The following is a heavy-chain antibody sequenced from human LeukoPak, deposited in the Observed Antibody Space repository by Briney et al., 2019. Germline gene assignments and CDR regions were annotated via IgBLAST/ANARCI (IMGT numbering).Heavy chain of an antibody. J-gene: IGHJ4*02. Sequence: PGGSLRLSCAASGFTFSSYAMSWARQAPGKGLEWVSYISSSSSTIYYADSVKGRLTISRDNAKNSLYLQMNSLRDEDTAVYYCARDKNTGESGSYYWGQGTLVTVSS. CDR1: GFTFSSYA. CDR3: ARDKNTGESGSYY. CDR2: ISSSSSTI. V-gene: IGHV3-48*02. D-gene: IGHD1-26*01.